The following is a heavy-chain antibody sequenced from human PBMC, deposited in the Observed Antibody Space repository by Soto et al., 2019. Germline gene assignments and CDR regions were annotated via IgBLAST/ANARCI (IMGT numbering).Heavy chain of an antibody. V-gene: IGHV3-7*01. Sequence: GGSLRLSCAASGFTFSSYWMTWVRQAPGKGLEWVANIKEDGSQRYYVGSVEGRFTISRDNAKNSLYLQMNSLRAEDTAVYYCARDRQWGADDYYWGQGTLVTVS. CDR3: ARDRQWGADDYY. CDR2: IKEDGSQR. J-gene: IGHJ4*02. CDR1: GFTFSSYW. D-gene: IGHD6-19*01.